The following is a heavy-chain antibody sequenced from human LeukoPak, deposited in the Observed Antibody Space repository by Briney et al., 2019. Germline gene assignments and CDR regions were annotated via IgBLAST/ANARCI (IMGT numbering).Heavy chain of an antibody. Sequence: SSTLSLTCTVSGGSISSGSYYWSWIRQPAGKGLEWIGRIYTSGRTNYNPSLKSRVTISVDTSKNQFSLKLSSVTAADTAVYYCASGITIFGVVRGPAYWGQGTLVTVSS. J-gene: IGHJ4*02. D-gene: IGHD3-3*01. V-gene: IGHV4-61*02. CDR2: IYTSGRT. CDR1: GGSISSGSYY. CDR3: ASGITIFGVVRGPAY.